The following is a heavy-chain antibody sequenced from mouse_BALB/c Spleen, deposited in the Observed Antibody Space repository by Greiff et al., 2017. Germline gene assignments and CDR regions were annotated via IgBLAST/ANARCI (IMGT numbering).Heavy chain of an antibody. CDR1: GYTFTSYY. CDR2: INPSNGGT. J-gene: IGHJ4*01. CDR3: TRSTVVANAMDY. Sequence: QVHVKQSGAELVKPGASVKLSCKASGYTFTSYYMYWVKQRPGQGLEWIGEINPSNGGTNFNEKFKSKATLTVDKSSSTAYMQLSSLTSEDSAVYYCTRSTVVANAMDYWGQGTSVTVSS. D-gene: IGHD1-1*01. V-gene: IGHV1S81*02.